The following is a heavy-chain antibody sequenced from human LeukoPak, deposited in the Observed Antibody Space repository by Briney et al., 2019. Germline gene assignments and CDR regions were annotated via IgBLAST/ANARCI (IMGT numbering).Heavy chain of an antibody. CDR2: ISGSGGST. J-gene: IGHJ6*02. CDR1: GFTFSSYA. Sequence: GGSLRLSCAASGFTFSSYAMSWVRQAPGKGLEWVSAISGSGGSTYYADSVKGRFTISRDNSKDTLYLQMNSLRAEDTAVYYCAKSAGRGYYYGMDVWGQGTTVTVSS. V-gene: IGHV3-23*01. CDR3: AKSAGRGYYYGMDV.